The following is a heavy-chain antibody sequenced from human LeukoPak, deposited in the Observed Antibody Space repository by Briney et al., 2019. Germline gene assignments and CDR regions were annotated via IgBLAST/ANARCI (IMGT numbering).Heavy chain of an antibody. CDR3: AREGYYGY. J-gene: IGHJ4*02. CDR1: GFTFDDYA. V-gene: IGHV3-21*01. Sequence: PGRSLRLSCAASGFTFDDYAMHWVRQAPGKGLEWVSSISSSSSYIYYADSVKGRFTISRDNAKNSLYLQMNSLRAEDTAVYYCAREGYYGYWGQGTLVTVSS. CDR2: ISSSSSYI.